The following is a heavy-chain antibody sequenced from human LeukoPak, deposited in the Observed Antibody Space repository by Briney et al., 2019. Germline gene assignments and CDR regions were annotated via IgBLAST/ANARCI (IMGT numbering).Heavy chain of an antibody. CDR3: ARVYRIAAAGIPFGWFDP. J-gene: IGHJ5*02. V-gene: IGHV4-34*01. Sequence: PSETLSLTCAVYGGSFSGYYWSWIRQPPGKGLEWIGEINHSGSTNYNPSLKSRVTISVDTSKKQFSMKLSSVTAADTAVYYCARVYRIAAAGIPFGWFDPWGQGTLVTVSS. CDR2: INHSGST. CDR1: GGSFSGYY. D-gene: IGHD6-13*01.